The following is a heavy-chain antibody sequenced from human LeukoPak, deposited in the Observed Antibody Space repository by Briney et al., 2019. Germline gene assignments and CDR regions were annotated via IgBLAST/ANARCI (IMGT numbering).Heavy chain of an antibody. CDR3: ARDRHTYCSSTSCPPNWFDP. V-gene: IGHV4-59*01. D-gene: IGHD2-2*01. J-gene: IGHJ5*02. CDR1: GGSISSYY. CDR2: IYYSGST. Sequence: PSETLSLTCTVSGGSISSYYWSWIRQPPGKGLEWIGYIYYSGSTNYNPSLKSRVTISVDTSKNQFSLKLSSVTAADTAVYYCARDRHTYCSSTSCPPNWFDPWGQGTLVTVSS.